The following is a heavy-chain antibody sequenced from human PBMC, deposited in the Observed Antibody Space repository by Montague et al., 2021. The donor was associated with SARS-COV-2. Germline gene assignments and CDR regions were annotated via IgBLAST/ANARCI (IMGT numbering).Heavy chain of an antibody. CDR2: IGHTGST. V-gene: IGHV4-34*01. CDR1: GGSFTGHD. CDR3: ARVSPYDSSFDI. Sequence: SETLSLTCAVDGGSFTGHDWTWIRQPPGKGLEWIGEIGHTGSTNYNLSLKSRVTISVDTSKNQFSLKLISVTAADTAVFYCARVSPYDSSFDIWGQGTMVTVSS. D-gene: IGHD5-18*01. J-gene: IGHJ3*02.